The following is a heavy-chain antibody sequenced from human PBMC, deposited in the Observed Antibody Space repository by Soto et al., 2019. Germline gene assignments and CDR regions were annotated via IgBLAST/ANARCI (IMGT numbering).Heavy chain of an antibody. Sequence: GGSLRLSCAASGFTFSSYDMHWVRQATGKGLEWVSAIGTAGDTYYPGSVKGRFTISRENAKNSLYLQMNSLRAGDTAVYYCARGEYCSGGSCPGGDTVHETPNHGGYYYYYMDVWGKGTTVTVSS. J-gene: IGHJ6*03. CDR3: ARGEYCSGGSCPGGDTVHETPNHGGYYYYYMDV. CDR2: IGTAGDT. D-gene: IGHD2-15*01. V-gene: IGHV3-13*01. CDR1: GFTFSSYD.